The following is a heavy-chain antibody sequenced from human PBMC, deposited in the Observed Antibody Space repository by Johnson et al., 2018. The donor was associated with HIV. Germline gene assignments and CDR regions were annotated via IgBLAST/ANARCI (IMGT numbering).Heavy chain of an antibody. CDR3: AREGVSGSYYDAFDL. Sequence: VESGGGVVQPGRSLRLSCAASGFTFSSYAMHWVRQAPGKGLEWVAVISSDESNKYYADSVKGRFTISRDNSKNTLFLQMDSLRADDTAVYYCAREGVSGSYYDAFDLWGQGTMVTVSS. D-gene: IGHD1-26*01. CDR1: GFTFSSYA. V-gene: IGHV3-30*04. J-gene: IGHJ3*01. CDR2: ISSDESNK.